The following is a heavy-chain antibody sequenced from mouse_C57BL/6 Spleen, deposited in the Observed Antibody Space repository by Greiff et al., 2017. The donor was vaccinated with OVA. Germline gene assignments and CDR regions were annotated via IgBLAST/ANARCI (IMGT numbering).Heavy chain of an antibody. CDR3: AIWSGDY. V-gene: IGHV1-59*01. CDR1: GYTFTSYW. Sequence: VQLQQPGAELVRPGTSVKLSCKASGYTFTSYWMHWVKQRPGQGLEWIGVIDPSDSYTNYNQKFKGKATLTVDTSSSTAYMQLSSLTSEDSAVYYCAIWSGDYWGQGTTLTVSS. CDR2: IDPSDSYT. J-gene: IGHJ2*01. D-gene: IGHD1-1*02.